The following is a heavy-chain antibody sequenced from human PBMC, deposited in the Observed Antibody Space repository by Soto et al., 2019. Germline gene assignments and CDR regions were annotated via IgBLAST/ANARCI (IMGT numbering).Heavy chain of an antibody. CDR2: ISAYNGNT. J-gene: IGHJ6*02. CDR3: ARVSLEYCNGGSCSYYYYGMDV. CDR1: GYTFTSYG. D-gene: IGHD2-15*01. Sequence: ASVKVSCKASGYTFTSYGITWVRQAPGQGLEWMGWISAYNGNTHYAQKIQGRVTMTTDTSTSIAYMELRSLRSDDTAVYYCARVSLEYCNGGSCSYYYYGMDVWGQGTTVTVSS. V-gene: IGHV1-18*01.